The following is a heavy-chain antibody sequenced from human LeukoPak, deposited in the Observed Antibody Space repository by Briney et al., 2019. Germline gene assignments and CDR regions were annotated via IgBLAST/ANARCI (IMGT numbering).Heavy chain of an antibody. Sequence: PSETLSLTCTVYGASFSADCWSWVRQPPGKGLEWIGEINHGGITNYNPSLKSRVTISLDTSKNQFSLRLNSVIAADTAVYYCARTQWATGRPEEYWGQGTLVTVSS. V-gene: IGHV4-34*01. CDR3: ARTQWATGRPEEY. CDR2: INHGGIT. D-gene: IGHD1-26*01. CDR1: GASFSADC. J-gene: IGHJ4*02.